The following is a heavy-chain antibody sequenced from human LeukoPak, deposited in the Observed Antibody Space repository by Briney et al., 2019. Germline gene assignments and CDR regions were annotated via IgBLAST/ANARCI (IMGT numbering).Heavy chain of an antibody. CDR3: AKDRQYYYGSGSYFDY. J-gene: IGHJ4*02. Sequence: PGGSLRLSCAASGFTFSSYAMSWVRQAPGKGLEWVSAISGSGGSTYYADSVKGRFTISRDNSKNTLYLQMNSLRAEDTAVYYCAKDRQYYYGSGSYFDYWGQGTLVTVSS. CDR1: GFTFSSYA. CDR2: ISGSGGST. V-gene: IGHV3-23*01. D-gene: IGHD3-10*01.